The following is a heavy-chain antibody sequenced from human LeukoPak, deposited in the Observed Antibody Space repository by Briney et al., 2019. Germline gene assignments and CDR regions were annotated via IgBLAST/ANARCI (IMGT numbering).Heavy chain of an antibody. D-gene: IGHD4-23*01. V-gene: IGHV4-34*01. J-gene: IGHJ3*02. CDR1: GGSFSGYY. CDR2: INHNGST. Sequence: SETLSLTCAVYGGSFSGYYWSWVRQPPGKGLEWIGEINHNGSTNYNPSLKSRVTISVDTSKNQFSLKLSSVTAADTAVYYCARVTTVAPEAFDIWGQGTMVTVSS. CDR3: ARVTTVAPEAFDI.